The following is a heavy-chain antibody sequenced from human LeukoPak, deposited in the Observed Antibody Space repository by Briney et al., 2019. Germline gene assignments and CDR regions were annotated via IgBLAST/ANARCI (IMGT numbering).Heavy chain of an antibody. CDR2: INAGNGNT. Sequence: ASVKVSCKASGYTFTSYAMHWVRQAPGQRLEWMGWINAGNGNTKYSQEFQGRVTITRDTSASTAYMELRSLRSDDTAVYYCARPHYYDSNFDYWGQGTLVTVSS. CDR3: ARPHYYDSNFDY. J-gene: IGHJ4*02. CDR1: GYTFTSYA. V-gene: IGHV1-3*01. D-gene: IGHD3-22*01.